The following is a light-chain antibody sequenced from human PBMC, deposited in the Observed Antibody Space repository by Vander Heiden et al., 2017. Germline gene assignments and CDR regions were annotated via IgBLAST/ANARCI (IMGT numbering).Light chain of an antibody. CDR2: WDI. Sequence: SYELTQPLSVSVALGQTARITCGGNNIGSKNVHWYQQKPGQAPVLVIYWDIIRPSGIPERFSGSNSGNTATLTISRAQAGDEADYYCQVWDSSALFVGGTKLTVL. CDR3: QVWDSSAL. CDR1: NIGSKN. J-gene: IGLJ2*01. V-gene: IGLV3-9*01.